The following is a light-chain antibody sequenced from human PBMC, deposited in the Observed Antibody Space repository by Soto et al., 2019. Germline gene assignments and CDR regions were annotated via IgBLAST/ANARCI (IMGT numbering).Light chain of an antibody. CDR3: QQYGSSPWT. J-gene: IGKJ1*01. Sequence: EIVLTQSPGTLSLSPGERATLSCRASQSISGTLAWYQQKPGQAPRLLIYGASTRATGIPDRFSGSGSGTDFTLTISRLEPEDFALFYCQQYGSSPWTFGQGTKVDIK. CDR1: QSISGT. CDR2: GAS. V-gene: IGKV3-20*01.